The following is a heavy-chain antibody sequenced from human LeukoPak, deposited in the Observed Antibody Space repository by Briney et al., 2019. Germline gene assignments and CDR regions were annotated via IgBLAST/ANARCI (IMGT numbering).Heavy chain of an antibody. CDR1: GFTVSRNY. J-gene: IGHJ4*02. CDR3: GTDLRYGSA. V-gene: IGHV3-66*01. Sequence: GGSLRLSCAASGFTVSRNYMTWVRQAPGKGLEWVSVIYSDGSTFYTDSVKGRFTISRDNSKNTLYLQMNSLRVEDTAAYYCGTDLRYGSAWGPGTLLTVSS. D-gene: IGHD3-10*01. CDR2: IYSDGST.